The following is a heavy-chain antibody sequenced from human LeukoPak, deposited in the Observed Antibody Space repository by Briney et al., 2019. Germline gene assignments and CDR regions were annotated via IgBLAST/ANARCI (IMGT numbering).Heavy chain of an antibody. J-gene: IGHJ4*02. D-gene: IGHD3-10*01. CDR1: GGSISSSSYY. CDR2: IYYSGST. V-gene: IGHV4-39*07. Sequence: SGTLSLTCTVSGGSISSSSYYWGWIRQPPGKGLEWIGSIYYSGSTYYNPSLKSRVTISVDTSKNQFSLKLSSVTAADTAVYFCARDTITRGLDYWGQGTLVTVSS. CDR3: ARDTITRGLDY.